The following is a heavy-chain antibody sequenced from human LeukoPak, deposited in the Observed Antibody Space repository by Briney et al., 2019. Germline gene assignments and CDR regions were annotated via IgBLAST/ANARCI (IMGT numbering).Heavy chain of an antibody. CDR1: GGTFSSYT. V-gene: IGHV1-69*02. D-gene: IGHD3-22*01. J-gene: IGHJ4*02. CDR2: IIPILGIA. CDR3: ARSPYYDSSGYYYFDY. Sequence: SVKVSCKASGGTFSSYTISWVRQAPGQGLEWMGRIIPILGIANYAQKFQGRVTITADKSTSTAYMELSSLRSEDTAVYYCARSPYYDSSGYYYFDYWGQGTLVTVSS.